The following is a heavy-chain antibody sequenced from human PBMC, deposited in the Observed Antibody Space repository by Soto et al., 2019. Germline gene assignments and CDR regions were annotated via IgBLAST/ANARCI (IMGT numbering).Heavy chain of an antibody. CDR1: GYTFTSYG. Sequence: QVPLVQSGAEVKKPGASVKVSCKASGYTFTSYGISWLRQAPGQGLEWMGWISAYNGNTNYSQKLQGRVTMTTDTPTRTAYMDLRGLRSDDTAVYYCATRWYFDYWGQGTLVTVSS. CDR3: ATRWYFDY. V-gene: IGHV1-18*01. CDR2: ISAYNGNT. J-gene: IGHJ4*02. D-gene: IGHD2-15*01.